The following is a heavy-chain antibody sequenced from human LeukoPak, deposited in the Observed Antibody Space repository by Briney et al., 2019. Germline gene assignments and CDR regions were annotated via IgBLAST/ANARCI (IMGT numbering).Heavy chain of an antibody. CDR3: AKDVVPAAMWGIFDY. D-gene: IGHD2-2*01. J-gene: IGHJ4*02. Sequence: GGSLRLSCAASGFTFSSYSMNWVRQAPGKGLEWVSSISSSSSYIYYADSVKGRFTISRDNAKNSLYLQMNSLRAEDTAVYYCAKDVVPAAMWGIFDYWGQGTLVTVSS. V-gene: IGHV3-21*01. CDR1: GFTFSSYS. CDR2: ISSSSSYI.